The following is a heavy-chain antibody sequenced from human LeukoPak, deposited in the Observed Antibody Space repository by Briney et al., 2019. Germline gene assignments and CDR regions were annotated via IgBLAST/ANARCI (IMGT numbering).Heavy chain of an antibody. CDR1: GGSISSGDYY. CDR3: ARGFKGLWFGELLDY. CDR2: IYYSGST. J-gene: IGHJ4*02. D-gene: IGHD3-10*01. Sequence: SETLSLTCTVSGGSISSGDYYWSWIRQPPGKGLEWIGYIYYSGSTYYNPSLKSRVTISVDTSKNQFSLKLCSVTAADTAVYYCARGFKGLWFGELLDYWGQGTLVTVSS. V-gene: IGHV4-30-4*01.